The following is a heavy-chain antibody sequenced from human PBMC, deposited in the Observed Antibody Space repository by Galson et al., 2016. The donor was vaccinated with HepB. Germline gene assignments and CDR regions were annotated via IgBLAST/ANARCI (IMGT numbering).Heavy chain of an antibody. J-gene: IGHJ4*02. Sequence: SLRLSCAASGFTFSSYGMHWVRQAPGKGLEWVAVIWYDGSNKYYADSVKGRFTISRDNSKNTLYLQMNSLRAEDTAVYYCARGTGFSPHKFDYWGQGTLVTVSS. CDR3: ARGTGFSPHKFDY. V-gene: IGHV3-33*01. CDR2: IWYDGSNK. CDR1: GFTFSSYG. D-gene: IGHD1-1*01.